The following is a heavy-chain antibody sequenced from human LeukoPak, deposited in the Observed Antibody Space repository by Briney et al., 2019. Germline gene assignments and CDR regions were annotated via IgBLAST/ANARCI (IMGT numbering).Heavy chain of an antibody. CDR2: ISGSGGST. CDR3: AKDGYYYDSSGYYAN. D-gene: IGHD3-22*01. V-gene: IGHV3-23*01. J-gene: IGHJ4*02. CDR1: GFSVRTTY. Sequence: GGSLRLSCTASGFSVRTTYMSWVRQAPGKGLEWVSAISGSGGSTYYADSVKGRFTISRDNSKNTLYLQMNSLRAEDTAVYYCAKDGYYYDSSGYYANWGQGTLVTVSS.